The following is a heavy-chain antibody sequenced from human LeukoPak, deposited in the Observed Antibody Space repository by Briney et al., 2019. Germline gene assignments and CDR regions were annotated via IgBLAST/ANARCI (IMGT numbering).Heavy chain of an antibody. V-gene: IGHV4-61*01. D-gene: IGHD1-26*01. CDR1: GYSISNGYY. CDR2: ISYTGST. J-gene: IGHJ4*02. CDR3: ARDGDSGSRPED. Sequence: SETLSLTCTVSGYSISNGYYWSWIRQPPGKGLEWIGHISYTGSTIYNPSLKSRVTISVDTSKNQFSLKVNSVTAADTAVYYCARDGDSGSRPEDWGQGTLVTVSS.